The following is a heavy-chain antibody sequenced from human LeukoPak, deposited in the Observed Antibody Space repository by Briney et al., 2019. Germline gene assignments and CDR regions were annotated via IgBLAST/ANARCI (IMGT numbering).Heavy chain of an antibody. CDR1: GFTFSNYW. D-gene: IGHD2-2*01. J-gene: IGHJ4*02. V-gene: IGHV3-7*01. CDR3: ARPSVLGPDTDY. CDR2: IEQDGSEK. Sequence: GGSLRLSCAVSGFTFSNYWMSWVRQTPGKGLEWVASIEQDGSEKYYVESVEGRFTISRDNAKNSLYLQMNNLRADDTAVYYCARPSVLGPDTDYWGQGTLVTVSS.